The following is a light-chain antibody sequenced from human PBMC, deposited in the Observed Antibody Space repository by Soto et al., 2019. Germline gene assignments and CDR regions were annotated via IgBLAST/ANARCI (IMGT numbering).Light chain of an antibody. CDR3: ETWDRDNRV. Sequence: QPVLTQSSSASASLGSSVKLTCTVKTGHSSYIIAWHQQQPGKAPRFLMSLQGSGDYNKGSGIPDRFSGSISGADRYLIISNLQSEDEADYYYETWDRDNRVFGGGTKLTVL. J-gene: IGLJ3*02. V-gene: IGLV4-60*03. CDR1: TGHSSYI. CDR2: LQGSGDY.